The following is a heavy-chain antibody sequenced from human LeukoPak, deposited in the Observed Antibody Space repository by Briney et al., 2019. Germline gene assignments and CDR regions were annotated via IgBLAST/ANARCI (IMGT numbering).Heavy chain of an antibody. CDR2: IYHSGST. V-gene: IGHV4-38-2*01. Sequence: TSETLSLTCAVSGYSISSGYFWGWIRQPPGKGLEWIGSIYHSGSTYYNPSLKSRVTISVDTSKNQFSLKLSSVTAADTAVYYCARPVPYYDFWSGRGEDAFDIWGQGTMVTVSS. J-gene: IGHJ3*02. CDR1: GYSISSGYF. CDR3: ARPVPYYDFWSGRGEDAFDI. D-gene: IGHD3-3*01.